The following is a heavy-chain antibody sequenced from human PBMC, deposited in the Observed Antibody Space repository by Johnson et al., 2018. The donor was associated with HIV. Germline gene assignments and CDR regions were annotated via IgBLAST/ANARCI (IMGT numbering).Heavy chain of an antibody. J-gene: IGHJ3*02. CDR1: GFTFSSYG. CDR3: TSGSYYYDSRGSLVPAFDI. Sequence: QVQLVESGGGVVQPGGSLRLSCAASGFTFSSYGMHWVRQAPGKGLEWVAFIRYDGSNKYYADSVQGRFTISRDKSENTLYLQMNSLKTEDTAVYYCTSGSYYYDSRGSLVPAFDIWGQGTMVTVSS. D-gene: IGHD3-22*01. V-gene: IGHV3-30*02. CDR2: IRYDGSNK.